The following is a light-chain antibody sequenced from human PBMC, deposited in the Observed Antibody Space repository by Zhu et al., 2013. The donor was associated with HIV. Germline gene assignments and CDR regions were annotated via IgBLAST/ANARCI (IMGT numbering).Light chain of an antibody. Sequence: QSLLAQPPSASGTPGQRVTISCSGHSSNIGNNTVSWYRQLPTTAPKLLVYNDHQRPSGVADRFSGSKSGTSASLAISALQSEDEADYYCASWDDRLNGVLFGGGTKVTVL. CDR2: NDH. V-gene: IGLV1-44*01. CDR3: ASWDDRLNGVL. CDR1: SSNIGNNT. J-gene: IGLJ2*01.